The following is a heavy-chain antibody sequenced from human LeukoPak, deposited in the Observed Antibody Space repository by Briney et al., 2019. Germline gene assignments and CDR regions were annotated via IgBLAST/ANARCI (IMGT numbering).Heavy chain of an antibody. J-gene: IGHJ6*03. CDR1: GFALSDYW. V-gene: IGHV3-7*01. CDR3: AKDRYDFWSGYSHYYYYMDV. D-gene: IGHD3-3*01. CDR2: IKQDGSEK. Sequence: GGSLRLSCAASGFALSDYWMSWVRQAPGKGLEWVANIKQDGSEKYYVDSVKGRFTISRDNAKNSLYLQMNSLRAEDTAVYYCAKDRYDFWSGYSHYYYYMDVWGKGTTVTVSS.